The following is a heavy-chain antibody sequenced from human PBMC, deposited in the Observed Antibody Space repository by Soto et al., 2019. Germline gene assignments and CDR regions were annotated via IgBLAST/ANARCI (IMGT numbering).Heavy chain of an antibody. CDR3: AKDRIAVAGTFYFDY. Sequence: PGGSLRLSCAASGFTFSSYGMHWVRQAPGKWLEWVAVISYDGSNKYYADSVKGRFTISRDNSKNTLYLQMNSLRAEDTAVYYCAKDRIAVAGTFYFDYWGQGXLVTVYS. CDR2: ISYDGSNK. V-gene: IGHV3-30*18. J-gene: IGHJ4*02. D-gene: IGHD6-19*01. CDR1: GFTFSSYG.